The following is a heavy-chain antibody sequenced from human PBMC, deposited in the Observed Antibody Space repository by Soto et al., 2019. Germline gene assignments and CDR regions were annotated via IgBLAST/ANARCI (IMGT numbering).Heavy chain of an antibody. V-gene: IGHV3-21*01. D-gene: IGHD2-2*02. CDR1: GFTFSNYS. CDR2: ISSRSDI. CDR3: AREYTAWPLAYGLDV. Sequence: GSLRLSCVGPGFTFSNYSINWVRQAPGKGLEWVSSISSRSDIYFADSVKGRFTISRDNAKNSVSLQMNSLRAEDTAVYYCAREYTAWPLAYGLDVWGQGTTVTVSS. J-gene: IGHJ6*02.